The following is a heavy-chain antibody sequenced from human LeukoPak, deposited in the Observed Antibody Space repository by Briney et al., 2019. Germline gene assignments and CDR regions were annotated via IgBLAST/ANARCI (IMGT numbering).Heavy chain of an antibody. Sequence: SETLSLTCTVSGGSISSYYWSWIRQPPGKGLEWIGYIYYSGSTNYNPSLKSRVTISVDTSKNQFSLKLSSVTAADTAVYYCARGGRKLYYYYGMDVWGQGTTVTVSS. D-gene: IGHD3-10*01. J-gene: IGHJ6*02. CDR1: GGSISSYY. V-gene: IGHV4-59*12. CDR2: IYYSGST. CDR3: ARGGRKLYYYYGMDV.